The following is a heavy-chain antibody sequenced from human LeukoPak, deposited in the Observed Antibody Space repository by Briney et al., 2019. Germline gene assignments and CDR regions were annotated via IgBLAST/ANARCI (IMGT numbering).Heavy chain of an antibody. CDR2: IYYSGST. Sequence: SETLSLTRIVSGVSISSGGYYWSWIRQHPGKGLEWIGYIYYSGSTYSNPSLKSRVTISVDTSKNQFSLTLSSVTAADTAVYYCARYCSSTNCYKGGFDPWGQGTMVTVSS. CDR1: GVSISSGGYY. V-gene: IGHV4-31*03. D-gene: IGHD2-2*02. CDR3: ARYCSSTNCYKGGFDP. J-gene: IGHJ5*02.